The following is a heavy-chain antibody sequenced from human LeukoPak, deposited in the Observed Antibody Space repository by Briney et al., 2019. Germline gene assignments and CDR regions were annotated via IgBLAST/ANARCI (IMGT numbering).Heavy chain of an antibody. D-gene: IGHD3-3*01. CDR2: LYSGGTT. CDR3: ARSNFWSGLDV. V-gene: IGHV3-66*01. J-gene: IGHJ6*02. CDR1: GFIVSTNY. Sequence: GGSLRLSCAASGFIVSTNYMSWVRQVPGKGLEWVSILYSGGTTYYIDSVKGRFTVSRDNSKNTLYLQMNSLRAEDTAVYYCARSNFWSGLDVWGQGTTVTVSS.